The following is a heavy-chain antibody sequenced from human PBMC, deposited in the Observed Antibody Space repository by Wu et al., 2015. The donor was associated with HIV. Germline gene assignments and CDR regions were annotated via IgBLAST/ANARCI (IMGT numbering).Heavy chain of an antibody. Sequence: QVQLVQSGAEVKKPGASVKVSCKVSGYTLTELSMHWVRQAPGKGLEWMGGFDPEDGETIYAQKFQGRVTMTEDTSTDAAYMELSSLRSEDTAVYYCATAPLVRGYYYYYMDVWGKGTTVTVSS. CDR1: GYTLTELS. D-gene: IGHD3-10*01. V-gene: IGHV1-24*01. J-gene: IGHJ6*03. CDR3: ATAPLVRGYYYYYMDV. CDR2: FDPEDGET.